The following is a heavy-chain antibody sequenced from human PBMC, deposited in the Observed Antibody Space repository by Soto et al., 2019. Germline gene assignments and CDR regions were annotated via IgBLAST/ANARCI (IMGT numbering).Heavy chain of an antibody. CDR2: IGGRGVTT. CDR3: AKRGDDFWSGYYYYFDC. CDR1: GFSFSSYA. J-gene: IGHJ4*02. D-gene: IGHD3-3*01. V-gene: IGHV3-23*01. Sequence: EVQLLESGGGLVQPGGSLRLSCAASGFSFSSYAMSWVRQAPGKGLEWVSAIGGRGVTTYYADSVKGRFTISRDNSKNTLYLQMNSLSVEDTAVYYCAKRGDDFWSGYYYYFDCWGLGTLVTVSS.